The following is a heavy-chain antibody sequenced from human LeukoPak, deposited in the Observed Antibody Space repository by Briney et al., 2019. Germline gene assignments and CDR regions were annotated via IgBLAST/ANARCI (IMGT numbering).Heavy chain of an antibody. CDR1: GGTFSSYA. V-gene: IGHV1-69*05. CDR3: ARSVITMVRGVIPYYFDY. D-gene: IGHD3-10*01. J-gene: IGHJ4*02. CDR2: IIPIFGTA. Sequence: SVKVSCKASGGTFSSYAISWVRQAPGQGLEWMGGIIPIFGTANYAQKSQGRVTITTDESTSTAYMELSSLRSEDTAVYYCARSVITMVRGVIPYYFDYWGQGTLVTVSS.